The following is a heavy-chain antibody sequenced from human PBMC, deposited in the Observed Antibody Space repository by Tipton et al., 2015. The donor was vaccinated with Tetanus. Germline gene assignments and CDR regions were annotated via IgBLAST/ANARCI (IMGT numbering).Heavy chain of an antibody. CDR3: AKRKADNFGEFDY. CDR1: GDPMNDFY. D-gene: IGHD3-10*01. Sequence: TLSLTCTVSGDPMNDFYWSWIRQPPGKGLEWIGHIYYSGSTNYNPSLKGRVTISVDTSKNQFSLKLSSVTAADTAVYYCAKRKADNFGEFDYWGQGTLVTVSS. CDR2: IYYSGST. V-gene: IGHV4-59*08. J-gene: IGHJ4*02.